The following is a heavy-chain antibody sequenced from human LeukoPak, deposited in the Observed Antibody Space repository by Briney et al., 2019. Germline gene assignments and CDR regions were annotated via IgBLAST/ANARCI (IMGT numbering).Heavy chain of an antibody. CDR2: INHSGST. Sequence: KPSETLSLTCAVYGGSFSGYYWSWIRQPPGKGLEWIGEINHSGSTNYNPSLKSRVTISVDTSKNQFSLKLSSVTAADTAVYYCARVAMAENYYDSSGYFDYWGQGTLVTVSS. CDR1: GGSFSGYY. J-gene: IGHJ4*02. D-gene: IGHD3-22*01. V-gene: IGHV4-34*01. CDR3: ARVAMAENYYDSSGYFDY.